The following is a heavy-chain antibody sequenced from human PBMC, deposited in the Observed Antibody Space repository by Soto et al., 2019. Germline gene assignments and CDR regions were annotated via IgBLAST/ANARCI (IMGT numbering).Heavy chain of an antibody. D-gene: IGHD2-2*01. V-gene: IGHV4-59*08. CDR1: GGSISSYY. CDR3: ARLGAFYQAMDS. J-gene: IGHJ1*01. Sequence: SETLSLTCTVSGGSISSYYWSWIRQPPGKGLEWIGYIYYSGSTTYNPSLKSRVSISLDTSKNQVSLTLTSVTAADTAVHFCARLGAFYQAMDSWGQGTLVTVSS. CDR2: IYYSGST.